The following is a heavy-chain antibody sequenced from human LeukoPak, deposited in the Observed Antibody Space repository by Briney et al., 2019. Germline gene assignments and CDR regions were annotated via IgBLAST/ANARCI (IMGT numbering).Heavy chain of an antibody. CDR1: GGXFSSYA. CDR2: IIPIFGTA. CDR3: ARVSYYDSSGYSTHYYYYGMDV. J-gene: IGHJ6*02. V-gene: IGHV1-69*01. Sequence: GSSVKVSCKASGGXFSSYAISWVRQAPGQGLEWMGGIIPIFGTANYAQKFQGRVTITADESTSTAYMELSSLRSEDTAVYYCARVSYYDSSGYSTHYYYYGMDVWGQGTTVTVSS. D-gene: IGHD3-22*01.